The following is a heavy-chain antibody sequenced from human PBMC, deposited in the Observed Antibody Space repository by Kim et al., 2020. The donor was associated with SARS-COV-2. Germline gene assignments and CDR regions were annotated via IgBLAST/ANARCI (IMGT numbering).Heavy chain of an antibody. J-gene: IGHJ5*02. V-gene: IGHV3-23*01. CDR3: AKDPKEGACFDFWGGPPNWCDP. CDR2: ISGSGGST. Sequence: GGSLRLSCAASGFTFSSYAMSWVRQAPGKGLEWVSAISGSGGSTYYADSVKGRFTISRDNSKNTLYLQMNSLRAEDTAVYYCAKDPKEGACFDFWGGPPNWCDPWGQGTLLSVSS. CDR1: GFTFSSYA. D-gene: IGHD3-3*01.